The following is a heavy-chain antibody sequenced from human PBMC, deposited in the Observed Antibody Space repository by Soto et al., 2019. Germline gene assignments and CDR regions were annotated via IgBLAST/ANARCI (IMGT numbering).Heavy chain of an antibody. J-gene: IGHJ4*02. D-gene: IGHD2-2*01. CDR3: ARDRSTSDY. Sequence: GASVKVSCKASGYTFSSYGISWVRQAPGQGLEWMGWIRPDSGDTDYAQKFEGRVTMTADTPTSTVYMELRSLRSDDTAMYYCARDRSTSDYWGQGTLVPVPQ. CDR1: GYTFSSYG. CDR2: IRPDSGDT. V-gene: IGHV1-18*01.